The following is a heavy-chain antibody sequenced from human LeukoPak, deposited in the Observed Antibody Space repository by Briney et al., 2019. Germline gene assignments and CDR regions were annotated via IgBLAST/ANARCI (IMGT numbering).Heavy chain of an antibody. J-gene: IGHJ4*02. CDR3: AKGQGGTTFRRVVVTYFFDS. Sequence: GGSLRLSCEASGLTFSTRAMTWVRQAPGKGLEWVSAISRSGGTTYYAESVKGRFTISRDNSKTPVFLQMGNLAAEDTALYYCAKGQGGTTFRRVVVTYFFDSWGQGTPVTVSS. CDR1: GLTFSTRA. D-gene: IGHD3-10*01. V-gene: IGHV3-23*01. CDR2: ISRSGGTT.